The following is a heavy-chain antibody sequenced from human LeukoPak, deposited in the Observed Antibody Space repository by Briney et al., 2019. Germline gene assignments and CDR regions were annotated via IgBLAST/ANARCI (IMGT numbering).Heavy chain of an antibody. V-gene: IGHV3-23*01. CDR3: AKDIYSAYDLARAFDF. CDR2: ISGSGNT. D-gene: IGHD5-12*01. CDR1: GFAFSYYA. J-gene: IGHJ4*01. Sequence: GGSLRLSCAASGFAFSYYAMSWVRQAPGKGLEWVSGISGSGNTHYTDSVKGRLTISRDNSKSTLDLQMNSLRVEDTALYYCAKDIYSAYDLARAFDFWGQGTLVTVST.